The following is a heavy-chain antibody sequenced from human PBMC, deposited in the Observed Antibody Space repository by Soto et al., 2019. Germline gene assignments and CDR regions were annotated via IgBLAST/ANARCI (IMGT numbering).Heavy chain of an antibody. D-gene: IGHD3-22*01. CDR2: IIPIFGTA. CDR3: ARGWGYDSNDYYYAY. V-gene: IGHV1-69*13. Sequence: SVKVSCKASGGTFSRHAISWVRQAPGQGLEWMGGIIPIFGTANHAQKFQGRVTIIADESTSTVYMELSSLRSEDTAMYYCARGWGYDSNDYYYAYWGQGTLVTVSS. J-gene: IGHJ4*02. CDR1: GGTFSRHA.